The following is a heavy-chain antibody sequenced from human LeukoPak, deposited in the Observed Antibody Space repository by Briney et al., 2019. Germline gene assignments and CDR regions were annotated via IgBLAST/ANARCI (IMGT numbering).Heavy chain of an antibody. CDR1: EFTFSNYW. CDR3: TTSNYYDSSGYSYGMDV. CDR2: IKSKTDGGTT. V-gene: IGHV3-15*07. J-gene: IGHJ6*02. Sequence: GGSLRLSCAASEFTFSNYWIHWVRQAPGKGLEWVGRIKSKTDGGTTDYAAPVKGRFTISRDDSKNTLYLQMNSLKTEDTAVYYCTTSNYYDSSGYSYGMDVWGQGTTVTVSS. D-gene: IGHD3-22*01.